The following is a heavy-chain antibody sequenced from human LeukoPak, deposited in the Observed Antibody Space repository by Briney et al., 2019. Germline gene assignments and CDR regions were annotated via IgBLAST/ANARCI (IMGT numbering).Heavy chain of an antibody. J-gene: IGHJ4*02. CDR2: IYQSGNT. CDR1: GGSISSGGSS. CDR3: ARRGGYDSFDN. Sequence: SETLSLTCAVSGGSISSGGSSWSWIRQPPGKGLEWIGYIYQSGNTYYNPSLDSRVTISVDRSKSQFSLRLSSVTAADTAVYYCARRGGYDSFDNWGQGTLVTVSS. V-gene: IGHV4-30-2*01. D-gene: IGHD5-12*01.